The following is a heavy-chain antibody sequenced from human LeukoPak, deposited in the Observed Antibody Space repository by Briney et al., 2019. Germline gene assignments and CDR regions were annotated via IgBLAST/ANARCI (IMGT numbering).Heavy chain of an antibody. Sequence: GGSLRLSCAASGFTFTNYWMAWVRQAPGKGLEWVANIKQDGSEKYYVDSVKGRLTISRDNAENSVYLQMNSLRAEDTAVYYCVKSRLGDYWGQGTLVTVSS. CDR1: GFTFTNYW. CDR2: IKQDGSEK. CDR3: VKSRLGDY. J-gene: IGHJ4*02. V-gene: IGHV3-7*01. D-gene: IGHD5-12*01.